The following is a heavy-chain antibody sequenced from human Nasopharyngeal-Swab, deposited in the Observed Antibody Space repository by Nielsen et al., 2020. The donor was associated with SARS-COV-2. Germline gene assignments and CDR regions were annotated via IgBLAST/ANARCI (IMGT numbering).Heavy chain of an antibody. CDR2: ISSSSSSM. Sequence: RQAPGKGLEWVSNISSSSSSMDYADSVKGRFTISRDNAKNSLYLQMNSLRAEDTAVYYCARGDIVVVPAAILYYYYYMDVWGKGTTVTVSS. D-gene: IGHD2-2*02. CDR3: ARGDIVVVPAAILYYYYYMDV. J-gene: IGHJ6*03. V-gene: IGHV3-48*04.